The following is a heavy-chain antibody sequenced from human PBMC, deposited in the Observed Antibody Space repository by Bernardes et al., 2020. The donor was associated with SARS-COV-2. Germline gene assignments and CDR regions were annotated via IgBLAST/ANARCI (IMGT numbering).Heavy chain of an antibody. V-gene: IGHV3-74*01. J-gene: IGHJ4*02. CDR3: TRGTGSYGYWDF. Sequence: GGSLRLSCAASGFTFSSYWMHWVRLGPGKGPVWVSRINGDGSSINYADSVKGRFTISRDNARNTLYLEMNSLRAEDTAVYYCTRGTGSYGYWDFWGQGTVVTVSS. CDR1: GFTFSSYW. CDR2: INGDGSSI. D-gene: IGHD3-16*01.